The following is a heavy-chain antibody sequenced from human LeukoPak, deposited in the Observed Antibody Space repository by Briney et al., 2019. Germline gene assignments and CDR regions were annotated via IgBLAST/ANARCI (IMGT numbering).Heavy chain of an antibody. D-gene: IGHD3-16*01. V-gene: IGHV4-59*11. CDR3: ASQARLGEFAFDI. CDR1: GGSISSHY. CDR2: IYYTGST. Sequence: KTSETLSLTCTVSGGSISSHYWHWIRQPPGKGLEWIGYIYYTGSTNYNPSLKSRVTISVDTSKNQFSLKLTSVTAADTAVYYCASQARLGEFAFDIWGQGTMVTVSS. J-gene: IGHJ3*02.